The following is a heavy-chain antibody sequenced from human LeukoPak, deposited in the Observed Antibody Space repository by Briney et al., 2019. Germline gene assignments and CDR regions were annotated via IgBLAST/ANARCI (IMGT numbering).Heavy chain of an antibody. J-gene: IGHJ6*03. CDR3: ARAYSGTYGLGYYYMDV. CDR1: GFTLSTYS. D-gene: IGHD1-26*01. V-gene: IGHV3-21*01. CDR2: ISSSSSYI. Sequence: PGGSLRLSCAPSGFTLSTYSMNWVRQAPGKGLEWVSSISSSSSYIYYADSVKGRFTISRDNAKKSLYLQMNSLRAEDTAVYYCARAYSGTYGLGYYYMDVWGKGTTVTVSS.